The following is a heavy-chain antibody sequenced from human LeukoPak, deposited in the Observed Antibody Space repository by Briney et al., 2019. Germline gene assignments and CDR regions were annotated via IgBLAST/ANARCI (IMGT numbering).Heavy chain of an antibody. J-gene: IGHJ6*02. Sequence: GASVKVSCKASGGTFSSYAISWVRQAPGQGLEWMGGIIPIFGTANYAQKFQGRVTITADESTSTAYMELSSLRSEDTAVYYCARATYYYDSSGYPYQYGMDVWGQGTRSPSP. CDR3: ARATYYYDSSGYPYQYGMDV. D-gene: IGHD3-22*01. CDR1: GGTFSSYA. CDR2: IIPIFGTA. V-gene: IGHV1-69*13.